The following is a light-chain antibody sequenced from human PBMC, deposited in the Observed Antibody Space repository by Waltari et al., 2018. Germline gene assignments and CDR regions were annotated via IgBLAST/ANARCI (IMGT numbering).Light chain of an antibody. Sequence: QSVLTQPPSVSGAPGQRVTISCTGSSSNIGAGYDVHWYQQLPGTAPKLLICGDSNRPSGVPDRFSGAKSGTSASLAITGLQAEDEADYYCQSYDSSPYVVFGGGTKLTVL. CDR3: QSYDSSPYVV. V-gene: IGLV1-40*01. CDR1: SSNIGAGYD. CDR2: GDS. J-gene: IGLJ2*01.